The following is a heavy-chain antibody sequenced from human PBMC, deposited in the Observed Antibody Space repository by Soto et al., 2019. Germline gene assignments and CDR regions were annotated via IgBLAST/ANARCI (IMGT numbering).Heavy chain of an antibody. CDR3: ASNYGSGIGRAFDI. V-gene: IGHV4-31*03. CDR1: GGSISSGGYY. D-gene: IGHD3-10*01. J-gene: IGHJ3*02. CDR2: IYYSGST. Sequence: SETLSLTCTVSGGSISSGGYYWSWIRQHPGKGLEWIGYIYYSGSTYYNPSLKSRVTISVDTSKNQFSLKLSSVTAADTAVYYCASNYGSGIGRAFDIWGQGTMVTVSS.